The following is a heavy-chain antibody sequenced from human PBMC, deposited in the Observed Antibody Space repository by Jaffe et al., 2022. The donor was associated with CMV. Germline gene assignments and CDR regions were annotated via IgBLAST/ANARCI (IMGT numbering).Heavy chain of an antibody. J-gene: IGHJ4*02. CDR2: IKSKTDGGTT. CDR3: TTDRSWTDYFDY. V-gene: IGHV3-15*01. Sequence: EVQLVESGGGLVKPGGSLRLSCAASGFTFSNAWMSWVRQAPGKGLEWVGRIKSKTDGGTTDYAAPVKGRFTISRDDSKNTLYLQMNSLKTEDTAVYYCTTDRSWTDYFDYWGQGTLVTVSS. D-gene: IGHD6-13*01. CDR1: GFTFSNAW.